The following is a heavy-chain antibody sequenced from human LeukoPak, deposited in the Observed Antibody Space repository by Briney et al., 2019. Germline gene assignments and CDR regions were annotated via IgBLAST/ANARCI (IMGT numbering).Heavy chain of an antibody. CDR2: MNYDGSAT. J-gene: IGHJ4*02. D-gene: IGHD4-17*01. V-gene: IGHV3-74*01. CDR1: EFTFSNYW. Sequence: GGSLRISCEASEFTFSNYWMHWVRQAPGEGLVWVSRMNYDGSATTYADSVKGRFTISRDNAKNTLYLQMNSLRAEDTAVYYCARASTTVPNLLDNWGQGTLVTVSS. CDR3: ARASTTVPNLLDN.